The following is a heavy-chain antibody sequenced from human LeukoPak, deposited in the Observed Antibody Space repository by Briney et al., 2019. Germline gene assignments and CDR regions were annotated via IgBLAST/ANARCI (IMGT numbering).Heavy chain of an antibody. Sequence: SETLSLTCAVYGGSFSGYYWSWIRQPPGKGLEWIGEINHSGSTNYNPSLKSRVTISVDTSKNQFSLKLSSVTAADTAVYYCSTPNSSGGLEYWGQGTLVTVSS. J-gene: IGHJ4*02. V-gene: IGHV4-34*01. CDR2: INHSGST. CDR1: GGSFSGYY. CDR3: STPNSSGGLEY. D-gene: IGHD6-19*01.